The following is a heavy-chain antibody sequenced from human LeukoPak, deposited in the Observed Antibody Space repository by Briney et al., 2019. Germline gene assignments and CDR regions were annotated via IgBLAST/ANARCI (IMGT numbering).Heavy chain of an antibody. Sequence: RASVKVSCKASGGTFSSYAISWVRQAPGQGLEWMGRIIPILGIANYPQKFQGRVTITADKSTSTAYMELSSLRSEDTAVYYCARDVIAVAGTGYYYGMDVWGQGTTVTVSS. J-gene: IGHJ6*02. V-gene: IGHV1-69*04. D-gene: IGHD6-19*01. CDR1: GGTFSSYA. CDR2: IIPILGIA. CDR3: ARDVIAVAGTGYYYGMDV.